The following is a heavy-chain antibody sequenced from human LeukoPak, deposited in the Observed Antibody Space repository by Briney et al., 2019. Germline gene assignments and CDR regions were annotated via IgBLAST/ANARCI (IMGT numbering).Heavy chain of an antibody. CDR3: ARDATHTHLGIMAARSGRDFDY. D-gene: IGHD1-26*01. J-gene: IGHJ4*02. V-gene: IGHV3-21*01. Sequence: PGGSLRLSCAASGFTFSSYSMNWVRRAPGKGLEWVSSISSSSSYIYYADSVKGRFTISRDNAKNSLYLQMNSLRAEDTAVYYCARDATHTHLGIMAARSGRDFDYWGQGTLVTVSS. CDR1: GFTFSSYS. CDR2: ISSSSSYI.